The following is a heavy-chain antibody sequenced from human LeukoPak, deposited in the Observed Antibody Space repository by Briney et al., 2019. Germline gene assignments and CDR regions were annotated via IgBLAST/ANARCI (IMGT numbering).Heavy chain of an antibody. D-gene: IGHD2-15*01. CDR2: XXXXXXNK. J-gene: IGHJ4*02. CDR1: GFTFSSYX. V-gene: IGHV3-33*01. CDR3: ARDPYGSCNGGSCYFDYFDY. Sequence: GRSLRLSCAASGFTFSSYXXXXVRQAPGKGLEXXXXXXXXXXNKYYADSVKGRFTISRDNPKNTLYLQMNSLRAEDTAVYYCARDPYGSCNGGSCYFDYFDYWGQGTLVTVSS.